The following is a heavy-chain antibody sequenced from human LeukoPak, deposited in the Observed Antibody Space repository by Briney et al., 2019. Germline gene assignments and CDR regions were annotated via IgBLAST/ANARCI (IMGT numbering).Heavy chain of an antibody. D-gene: IGHD3-3*01. Sequence: GASVTVSCKASGYTSTSYYMHWVRQAPGQGLEWMGIINPSGGSTNYAQKFQGRVTMTSDMSTSTVYMELSSLRSEDTAMYYCARDRNYDFWSGYYTGYFDYWGQGTLVTVSS. J-gene: IGHJ4*02. V-gene: IGHV1-46*01. CDR3: ARDRNYDFWSGYYTGYFDY. CDR1: GYTSTSYY. CDR2: INPSGGST.